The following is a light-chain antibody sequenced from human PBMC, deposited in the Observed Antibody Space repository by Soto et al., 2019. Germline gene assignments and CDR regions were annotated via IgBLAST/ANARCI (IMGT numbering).Light chain of an antibody. V-gene: IGLV2-14*01. Sequence: QSVLTQPASVSGSPGQSITISCTGTSSDVGAYNYVSWYQQHPGKAPKVMIYDVNYRPSGVSNRFSGSKSGNTASLTISGLQDEDEADYYCSSYTSSNTLGVFGTGTKVTVL. J-gene: IGLJ1*01. CDR2: DVN. CDR3: SSYTSSNTLGV. CDR1: SSDVGAYNY.